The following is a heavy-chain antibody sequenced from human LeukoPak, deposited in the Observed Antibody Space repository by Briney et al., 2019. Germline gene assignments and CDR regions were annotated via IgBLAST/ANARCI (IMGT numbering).Heavy chain of an antibody. CDR3: ARVSVPYYYGSSNYGRFDY. J-gene: IGHJ4*02. CDR2: IIPIFVTA. D-gene: IGHD3-22*01. V-gene: IGHV1-69*05. CDR1: GGTFSSYA. Sequence: SVKVSCKASGGTFSSYAISWVRQAPGQGLEWMGEIIPIFVTANYAQKLQGRVTITTDESTSTAYMELSSLRSEDTAVYYCARVSVPYYYGSSNYGRFDYWGQGTLVTVSS.